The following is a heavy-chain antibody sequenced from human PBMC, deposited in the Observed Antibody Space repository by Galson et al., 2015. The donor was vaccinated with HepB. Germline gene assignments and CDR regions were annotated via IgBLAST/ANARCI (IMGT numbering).Heavy chain of an antibody. CDR2: VYWDDDK. CDR3: AHRQAHYHDSSGPFDS. CDR1: GFSLRSNGEG. Sequence: PALVKPTQTLTLTCNFSGFSLRSNGEGVGWIRQPPGKPLEWLALVYWDDDKRYSPSLKSRLTITKDTSKNQVVLIMTSIDPVDTATYYCAHRQAHYHDSSGPFDSWGQGALVTVSS. V-gene: IGHV2-5*02. J-gene: IGHJ4*02. D-gene: IGHD3-22*01.